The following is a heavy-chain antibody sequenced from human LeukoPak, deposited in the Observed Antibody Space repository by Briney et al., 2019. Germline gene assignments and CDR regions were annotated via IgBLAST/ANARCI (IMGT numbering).Heavy chain of an antibody. CDR1: GGSISNSNYD. CDR2: IYYNGDT. V-gene: IGHV4-39*01. J-gene: IGHJ4*02. Sequence: SETLSLTCSVSGGSISNSNYDWGWIRQPPGKGLELIANIYYNGDTYYNPSLKSRVTISADTSKNQFSLTLSSVTAAATALYCCAREDHRGGGFDQWGQGTLVTVSS. CDR3: AREDHRGGGFDQ. D-gene: IGHD3-16*01.